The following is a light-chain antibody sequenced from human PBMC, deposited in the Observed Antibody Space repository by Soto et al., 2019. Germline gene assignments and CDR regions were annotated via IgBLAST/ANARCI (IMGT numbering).Light chain of an antibody. CDR2: GNS. J-gene: IGLJ2*01. Sequence: QSVLTQPPSVSGAPGQRVTISCTGSSSNIGAGYDVHWYQQLPGTAPKLLIYGNSNRPSGVPDRFSGSKSGTSASLAITGLQDEDEADYYCQSYDSSLSGSRVVFGGGTKVTVL. CDR3: QSYDSSLSGSRVV. V-gene: IGLV1-40*01. CDR1: SSNIGAGYD.